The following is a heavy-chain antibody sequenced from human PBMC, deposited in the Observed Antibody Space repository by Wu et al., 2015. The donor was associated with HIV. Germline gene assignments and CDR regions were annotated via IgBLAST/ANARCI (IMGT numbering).Heavy chain of an antibody. V-gene: IGHV1-2*02. CDR2: IDLKTGGA. D-gene: IGHD3-22*01. J-gene: IGHJ4*02. Sequence: QVQLVQSGAEVKKPGDSVKVSCQASGYTFSDYYINWVRQAAGQGPEWMGWIDLKTGGANYAQKYQGRLTITRDMSMNTVYMEVRRLTSDDTAVYYCARDRGEEYYYYRSGLRMLGYWGQGTLVTVSS. CDR1: GYTFSDYY. CDR3: ARDRGEEYYYYRSGLRMLGY.